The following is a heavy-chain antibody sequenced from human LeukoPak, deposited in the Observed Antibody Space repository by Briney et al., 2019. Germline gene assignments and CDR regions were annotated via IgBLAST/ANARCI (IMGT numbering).Heavy chain of an antibody. CDR2: ISYDGSNK. CDR3: ARPPRVAAAGTHFDY. D-gene: IGHD6-13*01. CDR1: GFTFSSYA. V-gene: IGHV3-30-3*01. Sequence: PGRSLRLSCAASGFTFSSYAMHWVRQAPGKGLEWVAVISYDGSNKYYADSVKGRFTTSRDNSKNTLYLQMNSLRAEDTAVYYCARPPRVAAAGTHFDYWGQGTLVTVSS. J-gene: IGHJ4*02.